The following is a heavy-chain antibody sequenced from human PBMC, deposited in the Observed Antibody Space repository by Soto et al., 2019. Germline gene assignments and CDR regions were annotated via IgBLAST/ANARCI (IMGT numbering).Heavy chain of an antibody. CDR1: GFTFGDYA. CDR2: IRSKAYGGTT. Sequence: GGSLRLSCTASGFTFGDYAMSWFRQAPGKGLEWVGFIRSKAYGGTTEYAASVKGRFTISRDDSKSIAYLQMNGLKTEDTAVYYCTRGCSGGSCYASQYYFDYWGQGTLVTVSS. J-gene: IGHJ4*02. V-gene: IGHV3-49*03. D-gene: IGHD2-15*01. CDR3: TRGCSGGSCYASQYYFDY.